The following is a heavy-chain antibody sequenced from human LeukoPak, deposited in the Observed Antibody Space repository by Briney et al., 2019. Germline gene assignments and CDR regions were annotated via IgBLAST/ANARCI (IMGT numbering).Heavy chain of an antibody. V-gene: IGHV3-23*01. CDR2: ISAGGSST. J-gene: IGHJ4*02. CDR1: GFTFGNYA. D-gene: IGHD1-1*01. CDR3: AKRVTYGTTKYFDY. Sequence: GGSLRLSCAASGFTFGNYAMSWVRQAPGEGLEWVSTISAGGSSTSYADSVKGRFTISRDNSKNTLYLQMNSLRAEDTAVYYCAKRVTYGTTKYFDYWGQGTLVTVSS.